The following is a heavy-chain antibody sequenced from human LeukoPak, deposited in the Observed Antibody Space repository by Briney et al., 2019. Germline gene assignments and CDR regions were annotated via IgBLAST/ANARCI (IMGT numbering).Heavy chain of an antibody. CDR3: AKDLTADMIVVVIPVDY. CDR1: GFTFSRYA. J-gene: IGHJ4*02. CDR2: ISGSGGST. D-gene: IGHD3-22*01. Sequence: GGSLRLSCAASGFTFSRYATSWVRQAPGKGLEWVSAISGSGGSTYYADSVKGRFTISRDNSKNTLYLQMNSLRAEDTAVYYCAKDLTADMIVVVIPVDYSGQGTLVTVSS. V-gene: IGHV3-23*01.